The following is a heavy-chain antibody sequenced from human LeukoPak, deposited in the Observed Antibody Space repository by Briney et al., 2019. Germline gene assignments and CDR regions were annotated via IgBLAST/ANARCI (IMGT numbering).Heavy chain of an antibody. V-gene: IGHV4-38-2*02. Sequence: SETLSLTCTVSGYSISSGYYWGWIRQPPGKGLEWIGSIYHSGSTYYNPSLKSRVTISVDTSKNQFSLKLSSVTAADTAVYYCARHVDSGSYCDYWGQGTLVTVSS. CDR1: GYSISSGYY. CDR2: IYHSGST. CDR3: ARHVDSGSYCDY. D-gene: IGHD1-26*01. J-gene: IGHJ4*02.